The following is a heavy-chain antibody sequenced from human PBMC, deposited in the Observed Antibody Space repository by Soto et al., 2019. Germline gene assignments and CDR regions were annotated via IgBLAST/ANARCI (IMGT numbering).Heavy chain of an antibody. D-gene: IGHD4-17*01. CDR3: ARDSVTTVTTRSLDY. J-gene: IGHJ4*02. Sequence: EEQLVESGGGLVQPGGSLRLSCVASGFTFKTYSMNWVRQAPGKGLVWVSYISSSSSTIYYTDSVKGRFTISRDNAKNSLYLQMNSLRDEDTAVYYCARDSVTTVTTRSLDYWGQGNLVTVSS. CDR1: GFTFKTYS. V-gene: IGHV3-48*02. CDR2: ISSSSSTI.